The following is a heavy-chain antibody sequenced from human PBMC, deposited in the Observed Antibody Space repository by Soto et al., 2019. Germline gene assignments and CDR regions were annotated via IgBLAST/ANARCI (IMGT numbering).Heavy chain of an antibody. CDR1: GFTFSGYS. Sequence: KPGGSLRLSCAASGFTFSGYSMNWVRQSPGKGLEWVSSISSSSSYIYYADSVKGRFTISRDNAKNSLYLQMNSLRAEDTAVYYCASGDGYNHPNPYHADYWGQGTLVTVSS. CDR2: ISSSSSYI. V-gene: IGHV3-21*01. CDR3: ASGDGYNHPNPYHADY. D-gene: IGHD5-12*01. J-gene: IGHJ4*02.